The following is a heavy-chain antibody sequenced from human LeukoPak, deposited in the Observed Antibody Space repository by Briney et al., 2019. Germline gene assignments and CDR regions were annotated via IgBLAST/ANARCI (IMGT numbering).Heavy chain of an antibody. CDR1: GFTFSSYG. D-gene: IGHD4-17*01. Sequence: GRSLRLSCAASGFTFSSYGMHWVRQAPAKGLEWVAVIWYDGSNRFHADSVKGRFTISRDNSKNTLYLQMNSLRAEDTAVYYCARGDDYGDYYFDYWGQGTLVTVSS. CDR2: IWYDGSNR. V-gene: IGHV3-33*01. CDR3: ARGDDYGDYYFDY. J-gene: IGHJ4*02.